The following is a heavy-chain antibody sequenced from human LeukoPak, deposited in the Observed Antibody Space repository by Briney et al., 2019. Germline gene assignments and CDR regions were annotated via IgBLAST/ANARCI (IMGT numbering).Heavy chain of an antibody. CDR2: ISNSGGST. J-gene: IGHJ6*02. CDR3: AKLISGSYYYYYGLDV. V-gene: IGHV3-23*01. Sequence: VGSLRLSCAASGFTFSTYAMSWVRQAPGKGLEWFSLISNSGGSTYYADSVEGRFTISRDNSKNTLYLQMNSLRAEDSAVYYCAKLISGSYYYYYGLDVWGQGTTVTVSS. CDR1: GFTFSTYA. D-gene: IGHD1-26*01.